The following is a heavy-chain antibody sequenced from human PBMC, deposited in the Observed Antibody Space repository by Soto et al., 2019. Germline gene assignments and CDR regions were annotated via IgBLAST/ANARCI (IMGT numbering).Heavy chain of an antibody. CDR1: GDSIRTYF. V-gene: IGHV4-59*01. CDR2: VFNSGST. CDR3: ARARSGYNIDALDI. Sequence: ETLSLTCTVSGDSIRTYFWTWIRQPPGKGLEWIGYVFNSGSTNSNPSLTSRVTILLDTSRNQISLTLSSVTAADTAVYYCARARSGYNIDALDIWGQGTMVTVSS. J-gene: IGHJ3*02. D-gene: IGHD5-12*01.